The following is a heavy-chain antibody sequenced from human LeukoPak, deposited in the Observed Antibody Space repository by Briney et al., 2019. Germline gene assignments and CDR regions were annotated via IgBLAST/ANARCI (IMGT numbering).Heavy chain of an antibody. Sequence: HPGGSLRLSCAVSGFTFSSYWMSWVRQAPGKGLEWVANIRQDGSEKYYVDSVKGRFTISRDNAKNSLYLQMNSLRAEDTAVYYCARDVHPSYYDSSGYFQHWGQGTLVTVSS. V-gene: IGHV3-7*01. CDR3: ARDVHPSYYDSSGYFQH. CDR1: GFTFSSYW. CDR2: IRQDGSEK. D-gene: IGHD3-22*01. J-gene: IGHJ1*01.